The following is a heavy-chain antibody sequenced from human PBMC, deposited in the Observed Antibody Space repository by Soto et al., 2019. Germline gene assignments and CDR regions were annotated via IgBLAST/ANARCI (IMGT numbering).Heavy chain of an antibody. CDR1: GFSFSSFA. D-gene: IGHD4-17*01. J-gene: IGHJ4*02. V-gene: IGHV3-23*01. CDR3: AKLTTVTTAQRHFDY. Sequence: GGSLRLSCAASGFSFSSFAMSWVRQAPGKGLEWVSTIGSSGATTYYAESVKGRFTISRDNSKNTLSLQMNSLRAEDTAVYFCAKLTTVTTAQRHFDYWGQGALVTVSS. CDR2: IGSSGATT.